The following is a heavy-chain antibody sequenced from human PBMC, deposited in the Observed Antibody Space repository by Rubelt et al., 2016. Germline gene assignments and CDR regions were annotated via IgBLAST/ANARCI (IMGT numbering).Heavy chain of an antibody. V-gene: IGHV4-4*07. CDR3: ARLSSSSGIDY. CDR2: IYTSGST. D-gene: IGHD6-6*01. Sequence: QVQLQEPGPGLVKPSETLSLTCTVSGGSISSYYWSWIRQPAGKGLEWIGRIYTSGSTNYNPSLKSRVTMSADASKNNFSLRLSSVTAADTAVYYCARLSSSSGIDYWGQGILVTVSS. J-gene: IGHJ4*02. CDR1: GGSISSYY.